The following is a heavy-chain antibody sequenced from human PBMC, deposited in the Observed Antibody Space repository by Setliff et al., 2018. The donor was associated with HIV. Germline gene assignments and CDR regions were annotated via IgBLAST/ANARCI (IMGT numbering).Heavy chain of an antibody. J-gene: IGHJ6*02. CDR3: ARSGYSSSWYLDYYYYYGMDV. Sequence: ASVKVSCKASGYTFTGYYMHWVRQAPGQGLEWMGWINPNSGGTNYAQKFQGRVTMTRDTSISAAYMELSRLRSDDTAVYYCARSGYSSSWYLDYYYYYGMDVWGQGTTVTVSS. V-gene: IGHV1-2*02. D-gene: IGHD6-13*01. CDR2: INPNSGGT. CDR1: GYTFTGYY.